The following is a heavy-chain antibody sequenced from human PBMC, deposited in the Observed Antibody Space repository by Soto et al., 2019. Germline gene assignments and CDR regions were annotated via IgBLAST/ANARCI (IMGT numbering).Heavy chain of an antibody. J-gene: IGHJ4*02. Sequence: LQQSGPRLVGPSETLSLTCSVTGLSVTNSRYDWVWVRQAPDKGLEWIGAVTSSGLTFNIPSLESRVAISTDTSKNEFYLSLASVTAADTAIYYCARHSQTALVTGFDSWGQGIRVTVSS. CDR1: GLSVTNSRYD. D-gene: IGHD3-9*01. CDR3: ARHSQTALVTGFDS. V-gene: IGHV4-39*01. CDR2: VTSSGLT.